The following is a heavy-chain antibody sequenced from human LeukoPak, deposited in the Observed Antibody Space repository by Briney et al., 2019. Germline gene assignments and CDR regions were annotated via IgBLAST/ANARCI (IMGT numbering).Heavy chain of an antibody. D-gene: IGHD1-26*01. V-gene: IGHV3-53*01. CDR2: IYSGGST. CDR1: GFTFSSYA. Sequence: PGGSLRLSCAASGFTFSSYAMSWVRQAPGKGLEWVSLIYSGGSTYYADSVKGRFTISRDNSKNTLYLQMNSLRAEDTAVYYCARVLWELLGRGGSYYFDYWGQGTLVTVSS. CDR3: ARVLWELLGRGGSYYFDY. J-gene: IGHJ4*02.